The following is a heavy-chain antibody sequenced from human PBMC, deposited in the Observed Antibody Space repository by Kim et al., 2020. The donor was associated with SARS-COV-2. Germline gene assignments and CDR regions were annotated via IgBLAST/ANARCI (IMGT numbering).Heavy chain of an antibody. CDR2: IHDAGST. CDR3: SRSTLGAYFDY. V-gene: IGHV3-53*01. CDR1: GSSVRSSY. Sequence: GGSLRLSCAVSGSSVRSSYMTWVRQAPGKGLEWVSAIHDAGSTYYADAVKGRCSISRDIPKDTLYLQMNSLRAADTAVYYCSRSTLGAYFDYWGQGSLVT. J-gene: IGHJ4*02. D-gene: IGHD7-27*01.